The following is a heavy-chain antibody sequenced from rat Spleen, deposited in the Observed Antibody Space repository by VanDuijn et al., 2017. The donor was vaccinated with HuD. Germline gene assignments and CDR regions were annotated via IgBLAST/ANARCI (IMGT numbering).Heavy chain of an antibody. D-gene: IGHD1-4*01. V-gene: IGHV2S12*01. CDR2: ISTGGNT. CDR1: GFSLTSNG. Sequence: QVHLKESGPGLVQSSQTLSLTCTVSGFSLTSNGVSWVRQPPGEGLEWIAAISTGGNTYYNSALSSRLSISRDTSKSQVFLKGDSLQTEDTATYFCTRESLPGFNSHWFLSWGQGTLVTVSS. CDR3: TRESLPGFNSHWFLS. J-gene: IGHJ3*01.